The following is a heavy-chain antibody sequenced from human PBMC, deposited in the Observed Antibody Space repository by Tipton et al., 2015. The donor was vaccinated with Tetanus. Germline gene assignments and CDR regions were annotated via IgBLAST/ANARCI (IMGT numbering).Heavy chain of an antibody. Sequence: QLVQSGAEVRKPGSSVKVSCKASGGTFRTYAISWVRQAPGRGLEWMGGIITIFGTANYAQKFQGRVTITADESTSPAYMELSSLRSEDTAVYYCARGVGAPFDYWGQGTLVIVSS. CDR1: GGTFRTYA. J-gene: IGHJ4*02. D-gene: IGHD1-26*01. CDR2: IITIFGTA. V-gene: IGHV1-69*01. CDR3: ARGVGAPFDY.